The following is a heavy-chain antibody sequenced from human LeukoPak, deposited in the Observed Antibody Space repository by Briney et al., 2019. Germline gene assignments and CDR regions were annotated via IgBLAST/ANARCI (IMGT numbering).Heavy chain of an antibody. Sequence: GGSLRLSCAASGFTFSSYAMHWVRQAPGKGLEWVAVISYDGSNKYYADSVKGRFTISRDNSKNTLYLQMNSLRAEDTAVYYCAKDLLYTDVWGSYRPNPLDYWGQGTLVTVSS. V-gene: IGHV3-30-3*01. D-gene: IGHD3-16*02. CDR3: AKDLLYTDVWGSYRPNPLDY. CDR2: ISYDGSNK. CDR1: GFTFSSYA. J-gene: IGHJ4*02.